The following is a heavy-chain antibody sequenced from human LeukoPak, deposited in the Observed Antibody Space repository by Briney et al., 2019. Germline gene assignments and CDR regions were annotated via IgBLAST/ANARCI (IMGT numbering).Heavy chain of an antibody. Sequence: GGSLRLSCEASGFTSSSYAMSWVRQAPGKGLPWVSTISSGGTTYYADSVKGRFTISRDNSKNTLYLQMNSLRAEDTAIYYCAKDYITVAALSGDFDYWGQGTLVTVSS. V-gene: IGHV3-23*01. CDR1: GFTSSSYA. J-gene: IGHJ4*02. CDR2: ISSGGTT. CDR3: AKDYITVAALSGDFDY. D-gene: IGHD6-19*01.